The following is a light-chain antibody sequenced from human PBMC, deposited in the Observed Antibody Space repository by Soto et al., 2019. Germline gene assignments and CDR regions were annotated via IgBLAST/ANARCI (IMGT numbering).Light chain of an antibody. CDR1: QTIRSN. CDR2: AAS. Sequence: DIPMTQSPSSLSASVGDRVNITCRASQTIRSNLNWYQQKPGKAPNLLIYAASTLQRGVTSRFSGSDSGTDFILTISGLQPEDSASYYCQQSYSPPHTFGQGTKLEIK. V-gene: IGKV1-39*01. J-gene: IGKJ2*01. CDR3: QQSYSPPHT.